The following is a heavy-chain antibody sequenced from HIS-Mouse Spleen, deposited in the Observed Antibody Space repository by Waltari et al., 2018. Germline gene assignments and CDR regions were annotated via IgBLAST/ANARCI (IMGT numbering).Heavy chain of an antibody. CDR3: AREIPYSSSWYDWYFDL. Sequence: QLQLQESGPGLVKPSETLSLTCTVSGGSISSSSYYWGWIGQPPGKGLEWIGRIYYSCSTYYNPALKGSVTISVDTSKNQFSLKLSSVTAADTAVYYCAREIPYSSSWYDWYFDLWGRGTLVTVSS. D-gene: IGHD6-13*01. CDR1: GGSISSSSYY. J-gene: IGHJ2*01. V-gene: IGHV4-39*07. CDR2: IYYSCST.